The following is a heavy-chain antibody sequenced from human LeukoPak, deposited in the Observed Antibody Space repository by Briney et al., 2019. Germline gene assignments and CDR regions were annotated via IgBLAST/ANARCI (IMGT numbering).Heavy chain of an antibody. CDR3: AKPRSYYYDSSGYYYGY. CDR2: ISGSGDST. D-gene: IGHD3-22*01. Sequence: GGSLRLSCAASGFTFSTYAVNWVRQAPGKGLEWVSTISGSGDSTYYADSVKGRFTISRDNSKNTLYLQMNSLRAEDTAVYYCAKPRSYYYDSSGYYYGYWGQGTLVTVSS. J-gene: IGHJ4*02. V-gene: IGHV3-23*01. CDR1: GFTFSTYA.